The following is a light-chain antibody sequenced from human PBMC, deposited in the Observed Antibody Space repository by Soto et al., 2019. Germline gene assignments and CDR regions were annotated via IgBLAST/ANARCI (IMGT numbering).Light chain of an antibody. CDR3: QQYYNWPPWT. V-gene: IGKV3-15*01. CDR2: GAS. Sequence: EIVMTQSPATLSVSPGERATLSCRASQSVRSNLAWYQQKPGQAPRLLIYGASTRATGIPARFSGSGSGTEFTLTISSLQSEDFAIYYCQQYYNWPPWTFGQGT. J-gene: IGKJ1*01. CDR1: QSVRSN.